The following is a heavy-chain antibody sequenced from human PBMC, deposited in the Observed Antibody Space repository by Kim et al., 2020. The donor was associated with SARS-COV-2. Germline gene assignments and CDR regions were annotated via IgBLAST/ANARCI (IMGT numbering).Heavy chain of an antibody. V-gene: IGHV3-7*01. CDR3: AREYYDSSGYYNDY. Sequence: GGSLRLSCAASGFTFSSYWMSWVRQAPGKGLEWVANIKQDGSEKYYVDSVKGRFTISRDNAKNSLYLQMNSLRAEDTAVYYCAREYYDSSGYYNDYWGQGTLVTVSS. CDR2: IKQDGSEK. D-gene: IGHD3-22*01. CDR1: GFTFSSYW. J-gene: IGHJ4*02.